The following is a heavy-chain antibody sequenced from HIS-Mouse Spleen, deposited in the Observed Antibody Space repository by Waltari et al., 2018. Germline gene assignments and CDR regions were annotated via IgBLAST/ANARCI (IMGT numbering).Heavy chain of an antibody. D-gene: IGHD7-27*01. CDR1: GFPVSSNY. J-gene: IGHJ4*02. Sequence: EVQLVESGGGLVQPGGSRRLSCAAPGFPVSSNYLGWVRQAPGKGLEWVSVIYSGGSTYYADSVKGRFTISRDNSKNTLYLQLNSLRAEDTAVYYCARSNWYFDYWGQGTLVTVSS. CDR2: IYSGGST. CDR3: ARSNWYFDY. V-gene: IGHV3-66*01.